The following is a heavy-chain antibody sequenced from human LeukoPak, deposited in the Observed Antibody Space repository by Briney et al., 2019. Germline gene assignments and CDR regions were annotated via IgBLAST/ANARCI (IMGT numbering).Heavy chain of an antibody. D-gene: IGHD6-13*01. Sequence: GGSLRLSCAASGFTFSSYAMSWVRQAPGKGLEWVSAISGSGGSTYYADSVKGRFTISRDNSKNTLYLQMNSLRAEDTAVYYCARSSSWDEYFQHWGQGTLVTVSS. J-gene: IGHJ1*01. CDR1: GFTFSSYA. CDR3: ARSSSWDEYFQH. V-gene: IGHV3-23*01. CDR2: ISGSGGST.